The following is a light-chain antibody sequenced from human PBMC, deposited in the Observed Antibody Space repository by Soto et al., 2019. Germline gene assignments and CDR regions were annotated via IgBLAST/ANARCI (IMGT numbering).Light chain of an antibody. J-gene: IGKJ1*01. Sequence: DIQMTQSPSTLSGSVGDRVTITCRASQTISSWLAWYQQKPGKAPKLLIYKASTLKSGVPSRFSGSGSGTDFTLTISSLQPDDFATYYCQHYNSYSEAFGQRTKVELK. CDR3: QHYNSYSEA. CDR1: QTISSW. CDR2: KAS. V-gene: IGKV1-5*03.